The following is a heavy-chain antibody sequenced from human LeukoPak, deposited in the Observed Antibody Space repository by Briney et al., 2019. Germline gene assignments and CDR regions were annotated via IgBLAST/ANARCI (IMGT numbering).Heavy chain of an antibody. CDR2: ISSSSSYI. CDR1: GFTFSSYS. Sequence: GGSLRLSCAASGFTFSSYSMDWVRQAPGKGLEWVSSISSSSSYIYYADSVKGRFTISRDNAKSSLYLQMNSLRAEDTAVYYCARALKGSRYYYYGMDVWGQGTTVTVSS. V-gene: IGHV3-21*01. D-gene: IGHD2-15*01. CDR3: ARALKGSRYYYYGMDV. J-gene: IGHJ6*02.